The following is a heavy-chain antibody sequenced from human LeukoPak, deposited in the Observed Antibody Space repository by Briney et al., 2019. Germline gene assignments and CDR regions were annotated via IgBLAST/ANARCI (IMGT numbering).Heavy chain of an antibody. Sequence: HPGGSLRLSCAASGFTFCSYAMHWVRQAPGKGLEWVAVISYDGSNKYYADSVKGRFTISRDNSKNTLYLQMNSLRAEDTAVYYCAKVGSSWSLLGSWGQGTLVTVSS. D-gene: IGHD6-13*01. J-gene: IGHJ5*01. CDR1: GFTFCSYA. CDR2: ISYDGSNK. V-gene: IGHV3-30-3*01. CDR3: AKVGSSWSLLGS.